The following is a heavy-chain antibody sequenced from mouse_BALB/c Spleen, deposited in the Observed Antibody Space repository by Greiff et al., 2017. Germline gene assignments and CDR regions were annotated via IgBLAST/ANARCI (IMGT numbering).Heavy chain of an antibody. V-gene: IGHV3-2*02. D-gene: IGHD2-2*01. CDR3: AREEWYGYDGEDMDY. CDR2: ISYSGST. J-gene: IGHJ4*01. Sequence: EVKLVESGPGLVQPSQSLSLTCAVTGYSITSDYAWYWIRQFPGNKLEWMCYISYSGSTSYNPSLKSRISITRDTSKNQFFLQLNSVNTEDTATYYWAREEWYGYDGEDMDYWGQGTSVTVSS. CDR1: GYSITSDYA.